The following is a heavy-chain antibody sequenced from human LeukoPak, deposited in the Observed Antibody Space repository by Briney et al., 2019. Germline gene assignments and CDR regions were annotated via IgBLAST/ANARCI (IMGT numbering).Heavy chain of an antibody. CDR3: SVSPSGRGVRAFVRFDF. J-gene: IGHJ4*02. CDR1: RYTFANYD. CDR2: MNPNTGNT. D-gene: IGHD3-10*01. V-gene: IGHV1-8*01. Sequence: ASVKVSCKASRYTFANYDINWVRQATGRGLEWMGWMNPNTGNTGYAQEFQGRVTMTRTTSISTAYMDLSSLRSEDTAVYYCSVSPSGRGVRAFVRFDFWGQGTLVTVSS.